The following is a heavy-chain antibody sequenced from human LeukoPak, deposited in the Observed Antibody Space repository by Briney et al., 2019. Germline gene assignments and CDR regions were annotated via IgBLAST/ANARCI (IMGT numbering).Heavy chain of an antibody. CDR1: GFTFSRYW. J-gene: IGHJ6*03. D-gene: IGHD3-10*02. CDR2: INQDGSVK. V-gene: IGHV3-7*01. CDR3: TRDSQDSYVYYMVV. Sequence: GGSLRLSCAVSGFTFSRYWMSWVRQAPGKGLGWVANINQDGSVKYYVDSVKGRFTISRDSAKNSLYLQMNSLRAEDTAVYYYTRDSQDSYVYYMVVWGKGTTVTVSS.